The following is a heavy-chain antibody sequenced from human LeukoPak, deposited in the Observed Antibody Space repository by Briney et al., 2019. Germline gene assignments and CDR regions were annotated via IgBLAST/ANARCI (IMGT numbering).Heavy chain of an antibody. CDR1: GFTVTNNY. D-gene: IGHD1-20*01. J-gene: IGHJ4*02. CDR3: LRDLNWSLDQ. CDR2: IKSDGITI. V-gene: IGHV3-74*01. Sequence: GGSLRLSCAASGFTVTNNYMSWVRQAPGKGLVWVSRIKSDGITITYADSVKGRFTISRDNAKNTLYLQMNSLRAEDTAVYYCLRDLNWSLDQWGQGTLVTVSS.